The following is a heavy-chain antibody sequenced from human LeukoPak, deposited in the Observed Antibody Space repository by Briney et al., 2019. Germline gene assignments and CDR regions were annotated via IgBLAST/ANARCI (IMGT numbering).Heavy chain of an antibody. J-gene: IGHJ4*02. Sequence: PGGSLRLSCAASGFTFSSYAMSWVRQAPGKGLEWVSAISGSGGSTYYADSVKGRFTISRDNSKNTLYLQMNSLRAEDTAVYYCAKIKYSISFLGGGSAYYFDYWGQGTLVTVSS. CDR2: ISGSGGST. V-gene: IGHV3-23*01. CDR1: GFTFSSYA. D-gene: IGHD6-6*01. CDR3: AKIKYSISFLGGGSAYYFDY.